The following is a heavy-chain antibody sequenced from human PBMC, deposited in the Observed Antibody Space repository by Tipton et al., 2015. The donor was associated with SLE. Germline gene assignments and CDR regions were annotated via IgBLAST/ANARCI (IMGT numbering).Heavy chain of an antibody. J-gene: IGHJ4*02. D-gene: IGHD7-27*01. CDR1: GYTFTSYG. CDR2: ISAYNGNT. CDR3: ATKKRLTGDFDD. Sequence: QLVQSGAEVKKPGASVKVSCKASGYTFTSYGISWVRQAPGQGLEWMGWISAYNGNTNYAQKLQGRVTMTTDTSTSTAYMELRSRRSDDTAVYYWATKKRLTGDFDDWGQGPLVPVSS. V-gene: IGHV1-18*01.